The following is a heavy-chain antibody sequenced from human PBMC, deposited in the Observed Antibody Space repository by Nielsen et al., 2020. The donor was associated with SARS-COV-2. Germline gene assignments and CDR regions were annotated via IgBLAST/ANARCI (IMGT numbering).Heavy chain of an antibody. CDR2: IWYDGSNK. J-gene: IGHJ4*02. D-gene: IGHD3-22*01. V-gene: IGHV3-33*06. Sequence: GGSLRLSCAASGFTFSSYGMHWVRQAPGKGLEWVAVIWYDGSNKYYADSVKGRFTISRDNSKNTLYLQMNSLRAEDTAVYYCAKAGSITMIVVTIDYWGQGTLVTVSS. CDR1: GFTFSSYG. CDR3: AKAGSITMIVVTIDY.